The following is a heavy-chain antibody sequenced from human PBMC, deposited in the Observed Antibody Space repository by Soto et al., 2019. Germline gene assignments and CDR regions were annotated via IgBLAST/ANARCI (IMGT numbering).Heavy chain of an antibody. CDR2: IKHGGSS. CDR1: AGSFSHYY. V-gene: IGHV4-34*01. J-gene: IGHJ3*02. CDR3: ARGGSSDWQVALDI. Sequence: QVQQQPWGAGLLKPSETLSLTCTVYAGSFSHYYWNWIRQSPGKGLEWIGKIKHGGSSSYNPSLTTRVSISVDMSKTQFSLTLSSVTAAATAVYYCARGGSSDWQVALDIWGQGTMVPVSS. D-gene: IGHD6-19*01.